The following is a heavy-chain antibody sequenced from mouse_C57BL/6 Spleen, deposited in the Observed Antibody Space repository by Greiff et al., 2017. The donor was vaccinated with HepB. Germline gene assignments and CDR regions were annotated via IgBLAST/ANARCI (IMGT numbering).Heavy chain of an antibody. D-gene: IGHD1-1*01. CDR2: IWSGGST. Sequence: VQLVESGPGLVQPSQSLSITCTVSGFSLTSYGVHWVRQSPGKGLEWLGVIWSGGSTDYNAAFISRLSISKDNSKSQVFFKMNSLQADDTAIYYCARGNYYGSSLYAMDYWGQGTSVTVSS. V-gene: IGHV2-2*01. CDR1: GFSLTSYG. CDR3: ARGNYYGSSLYAMDY. J-gene: IGHJ4*01.